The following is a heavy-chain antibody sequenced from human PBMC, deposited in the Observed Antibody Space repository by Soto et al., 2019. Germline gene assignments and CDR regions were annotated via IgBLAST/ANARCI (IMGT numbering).Heavy chain of an antibody. CDR1: GYTFTSYG. CDR2: ISAYNGNT. CDR3: ARDSQWLVRIYYYGLDV. V-gene: IGHV1-18*01. D-gene: IGHD6-19*01. J-gene: IGHJ6*02. Sequence: GASVKVSFKASGYTFTSYGISWVRQAPGPGFEWMGWISAYNGNTNYAQKLQGRVTMTTDTSTSTAYMELRSLRSDDTAVYYCARDSQWLVRIYYYGLDVWGQGTTVTVSS.